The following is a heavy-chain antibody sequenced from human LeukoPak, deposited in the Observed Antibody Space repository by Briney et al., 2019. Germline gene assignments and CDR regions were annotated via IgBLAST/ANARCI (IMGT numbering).Heavy chain of an antibody. CDR2: IYHSGST. CDR1: GGSISSGGYS. V-gene: IGHV4-30-2*01. D-gene: IGHD3-16*01. J-gene: IGHJ3*02. Sequence: SQTLSLTCAVSGGSISSGGYSWSWIRQPPGKGLEWIGYIYHSGSTYYNPSLKSRVTISVDTSKNQFSLKLSSVTAADTAVYYCARDERSGGENAFDIWGQGTMVTVSS. CDR3: ARDERSGGENAFDI.